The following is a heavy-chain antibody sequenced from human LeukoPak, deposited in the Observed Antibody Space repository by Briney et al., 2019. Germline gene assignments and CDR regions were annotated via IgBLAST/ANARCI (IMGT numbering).Heavy chain of an antibody. CDR1: GFVYSAFW. CDR2: IKQDGSEK. D-gene: IGHD2-2*01. J-gene: IGHJ4*02. Sequence: GGSLRLPCAASGFVYSAFWMSWVRQAPGKGLEWVANIKQDGSEKYYEDSVKGRFTISRDNARNTLFLQMDSLRAEDTAVYYCAKGFYCSSSTCLDYWGQGTLVTVSS. V-gene: IGHV3-7*03. CDR3: AKGFYCSSSTCLDY.